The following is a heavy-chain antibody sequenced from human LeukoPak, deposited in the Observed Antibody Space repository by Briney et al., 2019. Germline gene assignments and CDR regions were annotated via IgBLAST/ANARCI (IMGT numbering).Heavy chain of an antibody. Sequence: GGSLRLSCAASGFTFSSYAMSWVRQAPGKGLEWVSAISGSGGSTYYADSVKGRFTISRDNTKNALYLQMNSLRAEDTAVYYCAKGGSNWPNDYGMDVWGQGTTVTVSS. V-gene: IGHV3-23*01. CDR1: GFTFSSYA. CDR3: AKGGSNWPNDYGMDV. D-gene: IGHD6-13*01. CDR2: ISGSGGST. J-gene: IGHJ6*02.